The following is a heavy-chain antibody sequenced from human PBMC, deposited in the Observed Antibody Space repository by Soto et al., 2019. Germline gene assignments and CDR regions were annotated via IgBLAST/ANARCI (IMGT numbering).Heavy chain of an antibody. D-gene: IGHD3-3*01. CDR3: ARDRSGDFWSGYYHYYYGMDV. CDR1: GFTFSSYW. Sequence: PGGSLRLSCAASGFTFSSYWMSWVRQAPGKGLEWVANIKQDGSEKYYVDSVKGRFTISRDNAKNSLYLQMNSLRAEDTAVYYCARDRSGDFWSGYYHYYYGMDVWGQGTTVTVSS. CDR2: IKQDGSEK. J-gene: IGHJ6*02. V-gene: IGHV3-7*01.